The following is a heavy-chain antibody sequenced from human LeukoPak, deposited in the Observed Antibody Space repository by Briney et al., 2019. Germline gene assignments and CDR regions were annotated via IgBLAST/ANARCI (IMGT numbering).Heavy chain of an antibody. CDR2: IYYSGST. J-gene: IGHJ6*03. D-gene: IGHD6-19*01. CDR1: GGSISSGSYY. Sequence: PSETLSLTCTVSGGSISSGSYYWSWIRQPPGKGLEWIGYIYYSGSTNYNPSLKSRVTISVDTSKNQFSLKLSSVTAADTAVYYCARDLYSSGWLHYMDVWGKGTTVTVSS. V-gene: IGHV4-61*01. CDR3: ARDLYSSGWLHYMDV.